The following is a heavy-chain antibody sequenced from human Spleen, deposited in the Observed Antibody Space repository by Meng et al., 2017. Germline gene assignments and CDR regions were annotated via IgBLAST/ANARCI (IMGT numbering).Heavy chain of an antibody. V-gene: IGHV4-4*02. CDR3: ARNLVGSSLDY. Sequence: QVQLPQWGAGLLKPSETLALTCAVSGGSIITRDWWTWVRPPPGKGLEWIGEIYHSGRANYIPTLKSRVTISVDKSKNQFSLDLRSVIAADTAVYFCARNLVGSSLDYWGQGTLVTVSS. D-gene: IGHD1-14*01. J-gene: IGHJ4*02. CDR1: GGSIITRDW. CDR2: IYHSGRA.